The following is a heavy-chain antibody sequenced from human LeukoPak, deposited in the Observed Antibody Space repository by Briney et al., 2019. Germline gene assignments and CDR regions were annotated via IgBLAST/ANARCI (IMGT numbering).Heavy chain of an antibody. CDR2: INPNSGGT. CDR1: GYSFTRNG. Sequence: GASVKVSCKASGYSFTRNGISWVRQAPGQGLEWMGWINPNSGGTNYAQKFQGRVTMTRDTSISTAYMELSRLRSDDTAVYYCASIPRAYSSSWYRGYWGQGTLVTVSS. CDR3: ASIPRAYSSSWYRGY. J-gene: IGHJ4*02. V-gene: IGHV1-2*02. D-gene: IGHD6-13*01.